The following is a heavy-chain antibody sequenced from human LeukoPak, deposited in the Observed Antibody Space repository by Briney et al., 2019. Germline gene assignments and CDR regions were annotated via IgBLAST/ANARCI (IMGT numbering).Heavy chain of an antibody. CDR3: ARDEAELRFLEWLLPRPYYYYGMDV. J-gene: IGHJ6*02. D-gene: IGHD3-3*01. V-gene: IGHV1-46*01. CDR1: GYTFTSYY. Sequence: ASVKVSCKASGYTFTSYYMHWVRQAPGQGLEWMGIINPSGGSTSYAQKSQGRVTMTRDTSTSTVYMELSSLRSEDTAVYYCARDEAELRFLEWLLPRPYYYYGMDVWGQGTTVTVSS. CDR2: INPSGGST.